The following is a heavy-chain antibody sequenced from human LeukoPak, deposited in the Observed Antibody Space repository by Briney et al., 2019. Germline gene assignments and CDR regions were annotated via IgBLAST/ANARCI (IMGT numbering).Heavy chain of an antibody. CDR1: GFTFSNHA. V-gene: IGHV3-23*01. CDR3: AKDVWWSVS. D-gene: IGHD2-8*02. CDR2: ISASGVDT. J-gene: IGHJ5*02. Sequence: GGSLRLSCVASGFTFSNHAMTWVRQAPGKGLEWVSAISASGVDTFYAPSVKGRFTISRDNSKNTLYLQINSLRSEDTAIYYCAKDVWWSVSWGQGTLVTVSS.